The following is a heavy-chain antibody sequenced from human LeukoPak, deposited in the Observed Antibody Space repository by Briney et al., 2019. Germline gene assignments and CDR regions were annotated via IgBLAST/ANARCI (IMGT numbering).Heavy chain of an antibody. CDR2: IKQDGSEK. V-gene: IGHV3-7*03. Sequence: GGSLRLSCAASGFTFGSYWMSWVRQAPGKGLEWVANIKQDGSEKYYVDSVKGRFTISRDNAKNSLYLQMNSLRAEDTAVYYCAREQTDAFDIWGQGTMVTVSS. CDR3: AREQTDAFDI. J-gene: IGHJ3*02. CDR1: GFTFGSYW.